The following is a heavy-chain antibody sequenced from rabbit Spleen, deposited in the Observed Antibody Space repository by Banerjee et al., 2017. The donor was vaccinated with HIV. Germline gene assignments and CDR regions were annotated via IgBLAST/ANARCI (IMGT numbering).Heavy chain of an antibody. V-gene: IGHV1S40*01. CDR3: VREVAARFKL. J-gene: IGHJ4*01. D-gene: IGHD4-1*01. CDR2: AYAGSSGST. Sequence: QSLEESGGGLVKPGASLTLTCKASGFSFNSGYDMCWVRQAPGKGLEWVACAYAGSSGSTSYASWVNGRFTISSHNAQNTLYLQLNSLTAADTATYFCVREVAARFKLWGQGTLVTVS. CDR1: GFSFNSGYD.